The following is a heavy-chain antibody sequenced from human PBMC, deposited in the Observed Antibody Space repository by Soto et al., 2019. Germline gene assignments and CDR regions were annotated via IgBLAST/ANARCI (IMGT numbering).Heavy chain of an antibody. D-gene: IGHD2-15*01. Sequence: GESLKISCKGSGYSFTSYWISWVRQMPGKGLEWMGRIDPSDSYTNYSPSFQGHVTISADKSISTAYLQWSSLKASDTAMYYCARDIVVVVAAPGYYYGMDVWGQGTTVTVSS. V-gene: IGHV5-10-1*01. CDR3: ARDIVVVVAAPGYYYGMDV. CDR2: IDPSDSYT. J-gene: IGHJ6*02. CDR1: GYSFTSYW.